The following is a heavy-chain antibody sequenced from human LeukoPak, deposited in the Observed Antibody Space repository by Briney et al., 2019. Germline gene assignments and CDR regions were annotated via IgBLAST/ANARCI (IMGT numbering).Heavy chain of an antibody. CDR1: GYTFTKYG. Sequence: ASVKVSCKASGYTFTKYGINWVRQAPGQGLEWMGWISAYNGNTNYAQKLQGRVTMTTDTSASTAYKELRSLRSDDTAVYYCAREKGYCSSTSCYYYFDYWGQGTLVTVSS. CDR2: ISAYNGNT. CDR3: AREKGYCSSTSCYYYFDY. D-gene: IGHD2-2*01. V-gene: IGHV1-18*01. J-gene: IGHJ4*02.